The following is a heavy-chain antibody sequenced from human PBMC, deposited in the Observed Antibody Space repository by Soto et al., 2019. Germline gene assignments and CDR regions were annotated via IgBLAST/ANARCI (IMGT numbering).Heavy chain of an antibody. J-gene: IGHJ5*02. V-gene: IGHV4-34*01. Sequence: SETLSLTCAVYGGSFSGYYWSWIRQPPGKGLEWIGEINHSGSTNYNPSLKSRVTISVDTSKNQFSLKLSSVTAADTAVYYCARGGYCSSTSCSNGGWFDPWGQGTLGTVSS. CDR2: INHSGST. D-gene: IGHD2-2*01. CDR1: GGSFSGYY. CDR3: ARGGYCSSTSCSNGGWFDP.